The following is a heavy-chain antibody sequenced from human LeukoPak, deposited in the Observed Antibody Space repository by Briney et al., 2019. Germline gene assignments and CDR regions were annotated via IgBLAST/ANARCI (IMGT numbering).Heavy chain of an antibody. V-gene: IGHV1-2*04. Sequence: ASVKVSCKASGYTFTGYYMHWVRQAPGQGLEWMGWINPNSGGTNYAQKFQGWVTMTRDTSISTAYMELSRLRSDDTAVYYCAREAVRDGYNLYYFDYWGQGTLVTVSS. CDR2: INPNSGGT. D-gene: IGHD5-24*01. CDR3: AREAVRDGYNLYYFDY. J-gene: IGHJ4*02. CDR1: GYTFTGYY.